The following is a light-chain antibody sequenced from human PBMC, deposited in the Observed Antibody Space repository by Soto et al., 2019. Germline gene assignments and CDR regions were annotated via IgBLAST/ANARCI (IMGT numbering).Light chain of an antibody. Sequence: SPISVSFSPGGRTTLSCRARQSVSILLAWYQQTPGQAPRLLILDASNRAAGFPARFSGGGSETEFTVTIAGLQSEVIAAYDCQQYKSSPRTFGRGTKVDIK. V-gene: IGKV3-15*01. CDR1: QSVSIL. J-gene: IGKJ4*02. CDR2: DAS. CDR3: QQYKSSPRT.